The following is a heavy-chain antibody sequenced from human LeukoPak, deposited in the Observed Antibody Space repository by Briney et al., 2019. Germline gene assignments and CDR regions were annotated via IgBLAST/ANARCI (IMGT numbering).Heavy chain of an antibody. CDR3: ARVDQGDNGYDQAFDY. CDR2: VSYSGST. D-gene: IGHD5-12*01. V-gene: IGHV4-61*01. Sequence: SETLSLTCTVSGGSISSSTYYWSWIRQPPGKGLEWIGYVSYSGSTNYNPSFKSRVTISVDTSKNQFSLKLSSATAADTAFYYCARVDQGDNGYDQAFDYWGQGTLVTVSS. J-gene: IGHJ4*02. CDR1: GGSISSSTYY.